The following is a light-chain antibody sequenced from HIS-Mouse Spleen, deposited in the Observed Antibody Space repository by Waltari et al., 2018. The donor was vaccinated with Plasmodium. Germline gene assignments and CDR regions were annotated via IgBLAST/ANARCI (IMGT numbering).Light chain of an antibody. Sequence: SSELTQDPAVSVALGQTVRITCQGDSLRSYYASWYQQKPGQAPVLFIYGQNNRPSGIPDRYSGSSSGNTASLTITGAQAEDEADYYCNSRDSSGNHQVFGGGTKLTVL. J-gene: IGLJ3*02. CDR3: NSRDSSGNHQV. CDR1: SLRSYY. V-gene: IGLV3-19*01. CDR2: GQN.